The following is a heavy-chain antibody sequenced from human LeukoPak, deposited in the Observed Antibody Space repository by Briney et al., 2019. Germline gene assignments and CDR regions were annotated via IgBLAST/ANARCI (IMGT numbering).Heavy chain of an antibody. Sequence: HGESLRRSCRTSGYTFANYWITWVGQMPPKGLEWMGWIVPSDAYTNYRPSFEGHVTISTDKSTATVYLQWSSLEASVTAIYYCARLSNPYCSGGTCSPTPFLSWGRGALVAVSS. CDR2: IVPSDAYT. CDR3: ARLSNPYCSGGTCSPTPFLS. J-gene: IGHJ5*02. CDR1: GYTFANYW. V-gene: IGHV5-10-1*01. D-gene: IGHD2-15*01.